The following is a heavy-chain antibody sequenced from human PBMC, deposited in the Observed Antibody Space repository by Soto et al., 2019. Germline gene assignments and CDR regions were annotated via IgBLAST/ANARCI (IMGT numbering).Heavy chain of an antibody. V-gene: IGHV1-69*01. Sequence: QVHLVQSGAEVTKAGSSVKVSCKASGGTFSSHAFSWVRQAPGQGLEWVGGIIPIFETANYAQEFQGRVTISADESTSTVSLERNNLRSDDTAIYFCAIGDRSSWIGNHWGPGTQVTVS. CDR2: IIPIFETA. CDR3: AIGDRSSWIGNH. D-gene: IGHD6-6*01. J-gene: IGHJ4*02. CDR1: GGTFSSHA.